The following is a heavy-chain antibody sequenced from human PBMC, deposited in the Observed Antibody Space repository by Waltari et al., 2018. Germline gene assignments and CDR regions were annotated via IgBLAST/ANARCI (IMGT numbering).Heavy chain of an antibody. CDR1: GYTLTGLS. CDR2: FDPEDGET. CDR3: HLMARHIVVVAGATPSYYSYMDV. Sequence: QVQVVQSGAEVKKPGASVKVSCKVSGYTLTGLSMHRVRQVPGKGLEWMGRFDPEDGETIYAQKFQGRVTMTEDTSIDTAYMELSSLRSDDTAVYYCHLMARHIVVVAGATPSYYSYMDVWGRGTTVTVSS. J-gene: IGHJ6*03. V-gene: IGHV1-24*01. D-gene: IGHD2-15*01.